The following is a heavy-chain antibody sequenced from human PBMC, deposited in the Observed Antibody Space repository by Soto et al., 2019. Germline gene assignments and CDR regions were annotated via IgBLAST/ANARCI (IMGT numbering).Heavy chain of an antibody. CDR2: ISANNGNT. V-gene: IGHV1-18*01. D-gene: IGHD1-26*01. CDR1: GYTFTSYG. CDR3: ERDRGSYALDY. Sequence: QVQLVQSGAEVKKPGASVKVSCKASGYTFTSYGISWVRQAPGQGLEWMGWISANNGNTNYAQKLQGRVTMTTDTATSTAYRELRSLRSEEKAVYYCERDRGSYALDYWGQGTLVTVSS. J-gene: IGHJ4*02.